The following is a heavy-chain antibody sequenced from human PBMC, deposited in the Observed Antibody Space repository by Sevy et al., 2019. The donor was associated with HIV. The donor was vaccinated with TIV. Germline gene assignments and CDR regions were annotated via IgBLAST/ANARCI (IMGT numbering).Heavy chain of an antibody. Sequence: GGSLRLSCTAFGFPFDTFALNWVRQAPGKGLEWVANINQDGSEKYYVDSVKGRFTISRDNGKNSLYLQMNSLRAEDTAVYYCARETGSSHFDYWGQGTLVTVSS. J-gene: IGHJ4*02. D-gene: IGHD3-10*01. CDR1: GFPFDTFA. CDR3: ARETGSSHFDY. CDR2: INQDGSEK. V-gene: IGHV3-7*01.